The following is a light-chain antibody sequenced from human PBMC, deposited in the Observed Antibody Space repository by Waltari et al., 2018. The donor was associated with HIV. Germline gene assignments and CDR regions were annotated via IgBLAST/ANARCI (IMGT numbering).Light chain of an antibody. J-gene: IGLJ3*02. CDR1: SSDLTYYNS. CDR3: TSYISSSTPV. V-gene: IGLV2-14*01. Sequence: QSALTQPASVSGSPGQSITISCTGTSSDLTYYNSVSWYQHRPGKAPKVIIYDVSNRPSGVSHRFSGSKSGHTASLTISGLQAEDEADYFCTSYISSSTPVFGGGTKLTVL. CDR2: DVS.